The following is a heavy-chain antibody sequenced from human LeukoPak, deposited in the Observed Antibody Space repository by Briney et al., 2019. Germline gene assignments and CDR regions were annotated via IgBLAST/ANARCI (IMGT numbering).Heavy chain of an antibody. CDR3: AKRDSSGYHYFDY. CDR1: GFTFRNYA. D-gene: IGHD3-22*01. J-gene: IGHJ4*02. CDR2: ITGSGDST. V-gene: IGHV3-23*01. Sequence: GGSLRLSCAASGFTFRNYAMSWVRQAPGKGLEWVSGITGSGDSTYYADSVKGRFATSRDNSKNTVYLQMNSLRAEDTAVYYCAKRDSSGYHYFDYWGQGALVTVSS.